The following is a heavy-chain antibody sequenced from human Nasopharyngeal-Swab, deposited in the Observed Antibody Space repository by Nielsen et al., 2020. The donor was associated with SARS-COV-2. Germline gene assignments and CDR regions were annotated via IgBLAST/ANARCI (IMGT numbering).Heavy chain of an antibody. J-gene: IGHJ6*03. Sequence: SETLSLTCAVSGGSFSADYWGWIRQPPGRGLEWIGAINHSGSTNYNPSLKSRVTISVGPSKNQFSLRLSSATAADTAVYYCARGLSGIVPSPILGLGPYYYYYYMDVWGKGTTVTVSS. CDR1: GGSFSADY. CDR2: INHSGST. D-gene: IGHD7-27*01. V-gene: IGHV4-34*01. CDR3: ARGLSGIVPSPILGLGPYYYYYYMDV.